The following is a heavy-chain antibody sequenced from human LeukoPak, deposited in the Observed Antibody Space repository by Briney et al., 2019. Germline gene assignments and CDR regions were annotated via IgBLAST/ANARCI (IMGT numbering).Heavy chain of an antibody. CDR3: ARALYCSSTSCYTVHWYFDL. J-gene: IGHJ2*01. Sequence: GSSVKVSCKASGYTFTSYGISWVRQAPGQGLEWMGWISAYNGNTNYAQKLQGRVTMTTDTSTSTAYMELRSLRSADTAVYYCARALYCSSTSCYTVHWYFDLWGRGTLVTVSS. CDR2: ISAYNGNT. CDR1: GYTFTSYG. V-gene: IGHV1-18*01. D-gene: IGHD2-2*02.